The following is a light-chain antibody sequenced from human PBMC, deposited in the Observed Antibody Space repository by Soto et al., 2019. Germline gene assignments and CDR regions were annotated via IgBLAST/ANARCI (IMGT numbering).Light chain of an antibody. CDR3: QQRNNWPPIT. CDR2: GAF. Sequence: EIVMTQSPATLSVSPGERATLSCRASQSVSSSYLAWYQQKPGQAPRLLIYGAFNRATGIPARFSGSGSETDFTLTITSLEPEDFAVYYCQQRNNWPPITFGQGTRLEIK. J-gene: IGKJ5*01. V-gene: IGKV3D-20*02. CDR1: QSVSSSY.